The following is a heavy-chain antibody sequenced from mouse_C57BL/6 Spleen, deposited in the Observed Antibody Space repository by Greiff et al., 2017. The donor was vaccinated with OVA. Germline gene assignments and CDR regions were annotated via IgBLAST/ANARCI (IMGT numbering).Heavy chain of an antibody. CDR1: GYSITSGYD. V-gene: IGHV3-1*01. CDR3: ARGDWYFDV. J-gene: IGHJ1*03. CDR2: ISYSGST. Sequence: VQLKQSGPGMVKPSQSLSLTCTVTGYSITSGYDWHWIRHFPGNKLEWMGYISYSGSTNYNPSLKSRISITHDTSKNHFFLKLNSVTTEDTATYYCARGDWYFDVWGTGTTVTVSS.